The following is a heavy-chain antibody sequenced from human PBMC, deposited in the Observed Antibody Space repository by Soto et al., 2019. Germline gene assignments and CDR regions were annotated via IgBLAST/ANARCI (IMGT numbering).Heavy chain of an antibody. Sequence: ASVKVSCKASGGTFSSYAISWVRQAPGQGLEWMGGIIPIFGTANYAQKFQGRVTITADESTSTAYMELSSLRSEDTAVYYCATRYSSSPRSRRDYYYYGMDVWGQGTTVPASS. CDR2: IIPIFGTA. J-gene: IGHJ6*02. CDR1: GGTFSSYA. CDR3: ATRYSSSPRSRRDYYYYGMDV. V-gene: IGHV1-69*13. D-gene: IGHD6-6*01.